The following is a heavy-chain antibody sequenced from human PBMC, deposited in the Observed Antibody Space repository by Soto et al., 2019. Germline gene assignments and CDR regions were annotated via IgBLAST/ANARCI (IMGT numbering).Heavy chain of an antibody. CDR2: IKQDGSEK. D-gene: IGHD2-15*01. J-gene: IGHJ5*02. Sequence: GGSLRLSCAASGFPFSSYWMSWVRQAPGKGLEWVANIKQDGSEKYYVDSVKGRFTISRDNAKNSLYLQMNSLRAEDTAVYYCARDPYCSGGSCRYNWFDPWGQGTLVTVSS. CDR3: ARDPYCSGGSCRYNWFDP. V-gene: IGHV3-7*01. CDR1: GFPFSSYW.